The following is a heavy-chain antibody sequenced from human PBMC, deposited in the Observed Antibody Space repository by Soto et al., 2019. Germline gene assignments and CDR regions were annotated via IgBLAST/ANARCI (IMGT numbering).Heavy chain of an antibody. D-gene: IGHD6-19*01. CDR2: IIPIFGTA. CDR3: ARDGGDSGWYRMYYFDY. J-gene: IGHJ4*02. V-gene: IGHV1-69*01. CDR1: GGTFSSYA. Sequence: QVQLVQSGAEVKKPGSSVKVSCKASGGTFSSYAISWVRHAPGQGLEWMGGIIPIFGTANYAQKFQGRVTITADESTSTAYMELSSLRSEDTAVYYCARDGGDSGWYRMYYFDYWGQGTLVTVSS.